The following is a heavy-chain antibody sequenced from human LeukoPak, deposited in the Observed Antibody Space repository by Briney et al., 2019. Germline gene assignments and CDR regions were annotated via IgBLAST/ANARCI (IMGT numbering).Heavy chain of an antibody. CDR3: ARSYGSGSYYNPDTYYFDY. CDR2: IYHSGST. V-gene: IGHV4-39*01. Sequence: SETLSLTCTVSGGSISSSSYYWGWIRQPPGTGLEWIGSIYHSGSTYYNPSLKSRVTISVDTSKNQFSLKLSSVTAADTAVYYCARSYGSGSYYNPDTYYFDYWGQGTLVTVSS. D-gene: IGHD3-10*01. J-gene: IGHJ4*02. CDR1: GGSISSSSYY.